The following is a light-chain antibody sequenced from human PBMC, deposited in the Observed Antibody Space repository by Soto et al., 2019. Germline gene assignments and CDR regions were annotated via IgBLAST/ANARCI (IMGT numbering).Light chain of an antibody. CDR3: QQRSNWPR. V-gene: IGKV3-11*01. CDR2: DAS. Sequence: SPATLSLSPGERATLSCRASQSVSSYLAWYQQKPGQAPRLLIYDASNRATGIPARFSGSGSGTDFTLTISSLEPEDFAVYYCQQRSNWPRFGQGTRLEIK. J-gene: IGKJ5*01. CDR1: QSVSSY.